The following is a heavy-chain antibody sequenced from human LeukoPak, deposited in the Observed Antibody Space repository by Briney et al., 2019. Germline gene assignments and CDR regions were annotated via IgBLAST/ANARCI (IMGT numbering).Heavy chain of an antibody. CDR2: FDPEDGET. V-gene: IGHV1-24*01. Sequence: ASVKVFCKVSGYTLTELSMHWGRQAPGKGLEWMGGFDPEDGETIYAQKFQGRVTMTEDTSTDTAHMELSSLRSEDTAVYYCATYSVQYSSSRWGYYYYYMDVWGKGTTVTVSS. CDR1: GYTLTELS. CDR3: ATYSVQYSSSRWGYYYYYMDV. J-gene: IGHJ6*03. D-gene: IGHD6-6*01.